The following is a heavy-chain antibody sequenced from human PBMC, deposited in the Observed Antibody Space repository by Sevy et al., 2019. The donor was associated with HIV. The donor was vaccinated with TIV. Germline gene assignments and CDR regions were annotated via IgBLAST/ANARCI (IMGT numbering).Heavy chain of an antibody. CDR2: TYYRSKWYN. V-gene: IGHV6-1*01. Sequence: SQTLSLTCAISGDSVSSNSAAWNRIRQSPSRGLEWLGRTYYRSKWYNDYAVSVKSRITINPDTSKNQFSLQLNSVTPEDTAVYYCARVGYCSGGSCSNHDAFDIWGQGTMVTVSS. J-gene: IGHJ3*02. D-gene: IGHD2-15*01. CDR1: GDSVSSNSAA. CDR3: ARVGYCSGGSCSNHDAFDI.